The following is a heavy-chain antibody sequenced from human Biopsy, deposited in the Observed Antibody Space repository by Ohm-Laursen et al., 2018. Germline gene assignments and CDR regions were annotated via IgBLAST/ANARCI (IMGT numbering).Heavy chain of an antibody. D-gene: IGHD3-10*01. CDR3: ATELLPPGVGGPWLDS. CDR1: GVTLSGYG. Sequence: SLRLSCAASGVTLSGYGMNWVRQAPGKGLEWVSSISTSSSYIHYAGSVKGRFTASRDNTKNSLYLQMNSLRAADTAIYYCATELLPPGVGGPWLDSWGQGTPVTVSS. J-gene: IGHJ5*01. V-gene: IGHV3-21*06. CDR2: ISTSSSYI.